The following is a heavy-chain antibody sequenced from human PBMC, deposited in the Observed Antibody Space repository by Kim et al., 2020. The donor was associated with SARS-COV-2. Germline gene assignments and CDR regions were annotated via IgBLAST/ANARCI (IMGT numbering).Heavy chain of an antibody. CDR3: AKNVPNSSGRFDY. Sequence: SETLTLTCTVSGDSISSSCSYWGWMRQAPGKGLEWIESISDSGSTINNPSPKSRVTISVVRSKNQFSLKLSSVPDADTTVYYCAKNVPNSSGRFDYWCQG. D-gene: IGHD6-19*01. CDR1: GDSISSSCSY. V-gene: IGHV4-39*01. CDR2: ISDSGST. J-gene: IGHJ4*02.